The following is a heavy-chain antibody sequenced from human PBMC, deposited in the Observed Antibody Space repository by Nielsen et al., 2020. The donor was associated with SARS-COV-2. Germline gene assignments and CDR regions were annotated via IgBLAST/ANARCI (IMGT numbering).Heavy chain of an antibody. V-gene: IGHV1-18*01. CDR1: GYTFTSNG. Sequence: ASVKVSCKASGYTFTSNGISWVRQAPGQGLEWMGWISTHKGKTNYAQKFQGRVTMTRDTSTSTVYMELSSLRSEDTAVYYCARVRGIVGANSPGAFDIWGQGTMVTVSS. CDR2: ISTHKGKT. D-gene: IGHD1-26*01. CDR3: ARVRGIVGANSPGAFDI. J-gene: IGHJ3*02.